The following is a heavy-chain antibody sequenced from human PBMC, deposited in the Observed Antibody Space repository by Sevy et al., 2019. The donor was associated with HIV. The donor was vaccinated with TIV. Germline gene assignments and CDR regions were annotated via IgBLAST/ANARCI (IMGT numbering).Heavy chain of an antibody. V-gene: IGHV3-33*08. Sequence: GGSLRLSCAASGFSVRDNSMSWVRQAPGQGLEWVAVIWYDGSNKYYADSVKGRFTISRDNSKNTLYLQMNSLRAEDTAVYYCAREDYDSSGCIDYWGQGTLVTVSS. CDR1: GFSVRDNS. CDR3: AREDYDSSGCIDY. J-gene: IGHJ4*02. D-gene: IGHD3-22*01. CDR2: IWYDGSNK.